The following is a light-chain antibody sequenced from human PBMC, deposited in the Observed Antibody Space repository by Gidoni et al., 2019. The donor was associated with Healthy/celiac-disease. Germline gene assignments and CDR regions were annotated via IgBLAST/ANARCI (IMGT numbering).Light chain of an antibody. Sequence: DIVLTQSPGTLSLSPGERATLSCRASQSASSSYLAWYQQKPGQAPRLLIYGASSRATGIPDRFSGSGSGTDFTLTISRLEPEDFAVYYCQQYGSSTEYTFGQGTKLEIK. CDR1: QSASSSY. V-gene: IGKV3-20*01. CDR3: QQYGSSTEYT. J-gene: IGKJ2*01. CDR2: GAS.